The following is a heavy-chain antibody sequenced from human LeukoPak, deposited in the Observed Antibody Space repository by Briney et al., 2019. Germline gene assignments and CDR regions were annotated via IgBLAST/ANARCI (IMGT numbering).Heavy chain of an antibody. J-gene: IGHJ5*02. Sequence: SETLSLTCTVSGGSISSSSYYWGWIRQPPGKGLEWIGRIFYSGSTYYNPSLKSRVTISVDTSKNQFSLKLSSVTAADTAVYYCARHWLLEYSSSSADWFDPWGQGTLVIVSS. D-gene: IGHD6-6*01. CDR3: ARHWLLEYSSSSADWFDP. V-gene: IGHV4-39*01. CDR2: IFYSGST. CDR1: GGSISSSSYY.